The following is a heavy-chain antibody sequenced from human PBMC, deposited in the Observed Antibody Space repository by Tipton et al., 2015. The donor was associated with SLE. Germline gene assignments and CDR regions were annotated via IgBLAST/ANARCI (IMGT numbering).Heavy chain of an antibody. CDR2: IYYSGST. D-gene: IGHD1-26*01. V-gene: IGHV4-59*01. CDR3: ARARLGATKRYFDY. CDR1: GGSISSYY. Sequence: TLSLTCTVSGGSISSYYWSWIRRPPGKGLEWIGYIYYSGSTNYNPSLKSRVTISVDTSKNQFSLKLSSVTAADTAVYYCARARLGATKRYFDYWGQGTLVTVSS. J-gene: IGHJ4*02.